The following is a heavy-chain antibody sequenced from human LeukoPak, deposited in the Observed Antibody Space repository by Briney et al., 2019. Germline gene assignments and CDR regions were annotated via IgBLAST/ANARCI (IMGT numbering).Heavy chain of an antibody. J-gene: IGHJ4*02. V-gene: IGHV3-11*01. D-gene: IGHD3-3*01. Sequence: GGPLRLSCAASGFTFSDYYMSWIRQAPGKGLEWVSYISSSGSTIYYADSVKGRFTISRGNAKNSLYLQMNSLRAEDTAVYYCAREGDDFWSGYRLYFDYWGQGTLVTVSS. CDR3: AREGDDFWSGYRLYFDY. CDR2: ISSSGSTI. CDR1: GFTFSDYY.